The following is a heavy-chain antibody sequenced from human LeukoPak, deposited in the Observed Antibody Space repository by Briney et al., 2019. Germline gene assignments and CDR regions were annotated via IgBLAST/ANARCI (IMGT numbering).Heavy chain of an antibody. CDR1: GFTFSRYW. CDR2: IKEDGSEN. CDR3: ARQRYSDY. Sequence: GGSLRLSRAASGFTFSRYWMTWVRQAPGKGLEWVANIKEDGSENSYVEPVKGRFTISRDNAKNSLYLQLNSLRAEDTAVYFCARQRYSDYWGQGTLVTVSS. V-gene: IGHV3-7*01. J-gene: IGHJ4*02. D-gene: IGHD1-1*01.